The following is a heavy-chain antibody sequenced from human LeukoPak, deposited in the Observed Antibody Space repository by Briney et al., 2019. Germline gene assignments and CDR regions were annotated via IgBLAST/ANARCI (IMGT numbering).Heavy chain of an antibody. CDR1: GGSISSHY. V-gene: IGHV4-59*11. D-gene: IGHD6-19*01. J-gene: IGHJ6*02. CDR2: IYYSGST. Sequence: SETLSLTCTVPGGSISSHYWSWIRQPPGKGLEWMGYIYYSGSTNYNPSLKSRVTISVDTSKNQFSLKLSSVTAADTAVYYCARGIAVAGTSGYYYGMDVWGQGTTVTVSS. CDR3: ARGIAVAGTSGYYYGMDV.